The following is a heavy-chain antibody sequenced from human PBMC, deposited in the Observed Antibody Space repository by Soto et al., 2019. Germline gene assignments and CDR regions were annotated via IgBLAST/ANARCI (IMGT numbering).Heavy chain of an antibody. CDR1: GFTFSRYW. J-gene: IGHJ4*02. Sequence: EVQLVESGGGLVQPGGSLRLSCAASGFTFSRYWMSWVRQAPGKGLEWVANIKEDGSEKSYVDSVKGRFTISRDNTKYSLYMQMNSLRAEDTAVYYCVRETGGTAHWGQGILVTVSS. CDR3: VRETGGTAH. CDR2: IKEDGSEK. V-gene: IGHV3-7*01. D-gene: IGHD2-8*02.